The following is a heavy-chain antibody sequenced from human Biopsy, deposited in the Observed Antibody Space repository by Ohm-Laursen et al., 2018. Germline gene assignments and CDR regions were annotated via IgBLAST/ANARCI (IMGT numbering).Heavy chain of an antibody. D-gene: IGHD6-19*01. CDR2: VKSNANGGIT. Sequence: SLRLSCAASGFTFSAAWMYWVRQAPGKGLECVALVKSNANGGITEYPAPVEGRFSISRDDSRNTVYLHMSSLNTDDTATYFCTAGIPGLSRSSDYWGQGTLVTVSS. CDR1: GFTFSAAW. J-gene: IGHJ4*02. CDR3: TAGIPGLSRSSDY. V-gene: IGHV3-15*05.